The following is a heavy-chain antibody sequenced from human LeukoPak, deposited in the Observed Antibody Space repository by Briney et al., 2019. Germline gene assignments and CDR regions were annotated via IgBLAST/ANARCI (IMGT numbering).Heavy chain of an antibody. J-gene: IGHJ2*01. CDR1: GFTFGDYA. Sequence: PGGSLRLSCTASGFTFGDYAMSWFRQAPGKGLEWVGFIRSKAYGGTTEYAASVKGRFTISRDDSKSIAYLQMNSLKTEDTAVYYCARAIPVPVRYHFDLWGLGTLVTVSS. CDR3: ARAIPVPVRYHFDL. D-gene: IGHD2-2*01. V-gene: IGHV3-49*03. CDR2: IRSKAYGGTT.